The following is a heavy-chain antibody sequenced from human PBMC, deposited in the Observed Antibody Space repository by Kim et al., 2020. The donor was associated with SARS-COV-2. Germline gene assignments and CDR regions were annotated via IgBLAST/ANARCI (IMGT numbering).Heavy chain of an antibody. Sequence: DSVKGRFTISRDNSKNTLYLQMNSLRAEDTAVYYCAKGGGVTWYYYMDVWGKGTTVTVSS. V-gene: IGHV3-30*02. J-gene: IGHJ6*03. CDR3: AKGGGVTWYYYMDV. D-gene: IGHD3-16*01.